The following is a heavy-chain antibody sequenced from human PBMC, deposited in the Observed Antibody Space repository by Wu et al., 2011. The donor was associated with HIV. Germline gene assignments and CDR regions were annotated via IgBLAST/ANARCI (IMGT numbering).Heavy chain of an antibody. CDR2: ISAHNGDT. Sequence: VQSGAEVRSLGPQRKSLVRPLDTPSAAIIVHWVRQAPGQGLEWMGWISAHNGDTNYAQKFQGRVTMTADTSTSTVYMELRSLTSDDTAVYYCARDDRDLVTRSAYFQYWGQGTLVTVSS. D-gene: IGHD3-9*01. V-gene: IGHV1-18*01. CDR1: DTPSAAI. CDR3: ARDDRDLVTRSAYFQY. J-gene: IGHJ1*01.